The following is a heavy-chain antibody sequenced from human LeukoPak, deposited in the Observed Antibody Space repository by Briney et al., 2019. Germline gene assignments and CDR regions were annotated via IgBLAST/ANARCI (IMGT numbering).Heavy chain of an antibody. CDR3: ARDKYSGSLDY. CDR2: FYSTGST. Sequence: SETLSLTCTVSGGSISSYYWTWIRQPAGNGLEWIGRFYSTGSTNYNPSLKSRVTMSVDTSKNQFSLNLSSVTAAHTAVYYCARDKYSGSLDYWGQGTLVTVSS. V-gene: IGHV4-4*07. J-gene: IGHJ4*02. D-gene: IGHD1-26*01. CDR1: GGSISSYY.